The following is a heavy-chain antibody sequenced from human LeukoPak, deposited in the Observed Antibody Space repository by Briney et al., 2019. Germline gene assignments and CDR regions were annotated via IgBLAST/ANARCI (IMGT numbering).Heavy chain of an antibody. D-gene: IGHD5-24*01. J-gene: IGHJ4*02. CDR1: GGSFSGYY. CDR3: ARGPKRWLQLSADFDY. Sequence: SETLSLTCAVYGGSFSGYYWSWIRQPPGKGLEWIGEINHSGSTNYNPPLKSRVTISVDTSKNQFSLKLSSVTAADTAVYYCARGPKRWLQLSADFDYWGQGTLVTVSS. V-gene: IGHV4-34*01. CDR2: INHSGST.